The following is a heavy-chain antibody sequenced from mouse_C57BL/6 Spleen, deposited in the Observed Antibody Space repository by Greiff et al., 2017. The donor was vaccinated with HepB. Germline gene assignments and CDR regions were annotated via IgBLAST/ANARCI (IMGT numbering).Heavy chain of an antibody. CDR2: IHPNSGST. J-gene: IGHJ4*01. V-gene: IGHV1-64*01. D-gene: IGHD1-1*01. Sequence: VQLQQPGAELVKPGASVKLSCKASGYTFTSYWMHWVKQRPGQGLEWIGMIHPNSGSTNYNEKFKSKATLSVDKSSSTAYMQLSSLTSEDSAVYYCARKHYGSSYGAMDYWGQGTSVTVSS. CDR1: GYTFTSYW. CDR3: ARKHYGSSYGAMDY.